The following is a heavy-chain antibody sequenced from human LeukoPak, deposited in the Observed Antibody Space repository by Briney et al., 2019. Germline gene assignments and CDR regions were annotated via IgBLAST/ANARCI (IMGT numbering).Heavy chain of an antibody. V-gene: IGHV4-34*01. CDR1: GGSFSGYY. J-gene: IGHJ5*02. Sequence: PSETLSLTCAVYGGSFSGYYRSWIRQPPGKGLEWIGEIDHSGSTNYNPSLKSRVTISVDTSKNQFSLKLSSVTAADTAVYYCARSYYGPNWFDPWGQGTLVTVSS. CDR3: ARSYYGPNWFDP. D-gene: IGHD3-10*01. CDR2: IDHSGST.